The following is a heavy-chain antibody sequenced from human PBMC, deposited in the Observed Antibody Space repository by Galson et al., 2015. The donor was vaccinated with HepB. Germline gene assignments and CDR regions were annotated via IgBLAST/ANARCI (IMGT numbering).Heavy chain of an antibody. Sequence: SLRLSCAASGFTFSSYWMSWVRQAPGKGLEWVANIKQDGSEKYYVDSVKGRFTISRDNAKNSLYLQMNSLRAGDTAVYYCASLAIVGQSEFYYYYGMDVWGQGTTVTVSS. J-gene: IGHJ6*02. D-gene: IGHD2/OR15-2a*01. CDR3: ASLAIVGQSEFYYYYGMDV. V-gene: IGHV3-7*01. CDR2: IKQDGSEK. CDR1: GFTFSSYW.